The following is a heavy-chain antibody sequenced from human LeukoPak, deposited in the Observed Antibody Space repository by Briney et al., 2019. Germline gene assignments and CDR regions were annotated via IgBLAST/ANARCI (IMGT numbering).Heavy chain of an antibody. CDR3: AIGGCSSTSCSHHDAFDI. V-gene: IGHV3-13*01. J-gene: IGHJ3*02. CDR1: GFTFSSYD. Sequence: PGGSLRLSCAASGFTFSSYDMHWVRQATGKGLEWVSAIGTAGDTYYPGSVKGRFTISRENAKNSLYLQMNSLRAGDTAVYYCAIGGCSSTSCSHHDAFDIWGQGTMVTVSS. CDR2: IGTAGDT. D-gene: IGHD2-2*01.